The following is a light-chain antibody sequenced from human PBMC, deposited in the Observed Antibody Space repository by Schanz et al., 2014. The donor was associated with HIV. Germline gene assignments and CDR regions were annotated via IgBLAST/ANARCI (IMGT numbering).Light chain of an antibody. V-gene: IGLV2-14*02. Sequence: QSALTQPASVSGSPGQSITISCTGTNSDVGSYNFVSWYQQHPGKAPKLMIYEVNKRPSGVSNRFSGSKSGNTASLTISGLQAEDEAEYYCSTYTTSKTWVFGGGTKLTVL. CDR1: NSDVGSYNF. J-gene: IGLJ3*02. CDR2: EVN. CDR3: STYTTSKTWV.